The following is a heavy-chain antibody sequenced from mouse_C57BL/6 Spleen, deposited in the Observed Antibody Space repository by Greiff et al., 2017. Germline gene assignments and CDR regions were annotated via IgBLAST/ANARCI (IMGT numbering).Heavy chain of an antibody. CDR3: AEGEIYDGFSD. CDR1: GYTFTSYN. V-gene: IGHV1-12*01. J-gene: IGHJ2*01. CDR2: IYPGNGDT. Sequence: LQQSGAELVRPGASVKMSCKASGYTFTSYNMHWVKQTPRQGLEWIGAIYPGNGDTYSNQKFKGKATLTVDKYSSTAYMQHSSLTSEDSAVYFCAEGEIYDGFSDWGQGATVTVDS. D-gene: IGHD2-3*01.